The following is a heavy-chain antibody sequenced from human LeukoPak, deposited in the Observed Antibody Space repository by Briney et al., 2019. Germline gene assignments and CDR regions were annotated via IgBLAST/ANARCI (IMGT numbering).Heavy chain of an antibody. D-gene: IGHD4/OR15-4a*01. V-gene: IGHV4-34*01. CDR3: ARQLRLIDY. Sequence: SETLSLTCAVYGGSFSGYYWSWIRQPPGKGLEWIGEINHSGSTSYNPSLKSRVTISVDTSKNQFSLKLTSVTAADTAVYYCARQLRLIDYWGQGTLVTVSS. CDR1: GGSFSGYY. CDR2: INHSGST. J-gene: IGHJ4*02.